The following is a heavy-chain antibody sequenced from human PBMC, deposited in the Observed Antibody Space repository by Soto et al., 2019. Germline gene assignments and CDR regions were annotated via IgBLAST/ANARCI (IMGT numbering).Heavy chain of an antibody. CDR2: IKSKTDGGTT. Sequence: EVQLVESGGGLVKPGGSLRLSCAASGFTFSNAWMNWVRPAPGKGLEWVGRIKSKTDGGTTHYAAPVKGRFTISRDDSKNTLYLQMNSLKTEDTAAYYCIVRYPYSFDYWGQGTLVTVSS. D-gene: IGHD2-21*01. J-gene: IGHJ4*02. CDR3: IVRYPYSFDY. CDR1: GFTFSNAW. V-gene: IGHV3-15*07.